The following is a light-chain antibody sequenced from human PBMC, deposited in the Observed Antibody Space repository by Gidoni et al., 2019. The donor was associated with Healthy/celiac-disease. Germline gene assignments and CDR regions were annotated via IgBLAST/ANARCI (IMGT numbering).Light chain of an antibody. CDR1: RSNIGAGYD. V-gene: IGLV1-40*01. J-gene: IGLJ2*01. Sequence: QSVLTQPPSVSGAPGQRVTISCTGSRSNIGAGYDLPWYQQLPGTAPKLLIYGNSNRPSGVPDRFSGSKSGTSASLAITGLQAEDEADYYCQSYDSSLSGSDVVFGGGTKLTVL. CDR3: QSYDSSLSGSDVV. CDR2: GNS.